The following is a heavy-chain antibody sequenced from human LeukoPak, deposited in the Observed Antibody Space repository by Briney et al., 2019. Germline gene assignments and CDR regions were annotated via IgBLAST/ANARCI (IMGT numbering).Heavy chain of an antibody. CDR1: GFTFSSYE. D-gene: IGHD4-23*01. J-gene: IGHJ4*02. V-gene: IGHV3-48*03. CDR3: ARPPSATTGVY. CDR2: ISSSGSTI. Sequence: PGGSLRLSCAASGFTFSSYEMNWVRQAPGKGLEWVSSISSSGSTIYYADSVKGRFTISRDNFKSTLYPQMNSLRDDDTAVYFCARPPSATTGVYWGQGTLVTVSS.